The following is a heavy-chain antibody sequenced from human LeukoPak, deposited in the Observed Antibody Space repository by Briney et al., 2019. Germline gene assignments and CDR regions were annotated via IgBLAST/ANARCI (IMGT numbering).Heavy chain of an antibody. CDR1: GFTLSSYT. J-gene: IGHJ4*02. CDR2: IKPKTDGETT. V-gene: IGHV3-15*07. D-gene: IGHD2-21*01. Sequence: GGSLRLSCAASGFTLSSYTVNWVRQAPGKGLEWVGRIKPKTDGETTEYAAPVKGRFSISRDDSKNMLYLQMNSLKTEDTAVYYCITPLPYSAQGGQGTLVTVSS. CDR3: ITPLPYSAQ.